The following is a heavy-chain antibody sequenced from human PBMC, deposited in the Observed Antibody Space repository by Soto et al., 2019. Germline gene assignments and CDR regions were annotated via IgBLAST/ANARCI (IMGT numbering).Heavy chain of an antibody. CDR2: MNPNSGNT. CDR3: AVYGGNRYWYIDL. D-gene: IGHD4-17*01. V-gene: IGHV1-8*02. CDR1: GYTFTSYA. J-gene: IGHJ2*01. Sequence: QVELVQSGAEVKKPGASVKVSCKASGYTFTSYAINWLRQATGQGLEWMGWMNPNSGNTGYAEKFQGRVAMTRNTSISTAYMELSSLRSEDTVVYYCAVYGGNRYWYIDLWGRGTLVTVSS.